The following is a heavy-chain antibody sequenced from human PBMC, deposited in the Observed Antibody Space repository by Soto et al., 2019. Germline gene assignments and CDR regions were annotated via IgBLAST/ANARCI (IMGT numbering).Heavy chain of an antibody. D-gene: IGHD4-17*01. CDR3: AAPGTTVTTMAYYYYGMDV. CDR2: INPNSGGT. V-gene: IGHV1-2*02. Sequence: ASVKVSCKASGYTFTGYYMHWVRQAPGQGLEWMGWINPNSGGTNYAQKFQGRVTMTRDTSISTAYMELSRLRSDDTAVYYCAAPGTTVTTMAYYYYGMDVWGQGTTVTSP. CDR1: GYTFTGYY. J-gene: IGHJ6*02.